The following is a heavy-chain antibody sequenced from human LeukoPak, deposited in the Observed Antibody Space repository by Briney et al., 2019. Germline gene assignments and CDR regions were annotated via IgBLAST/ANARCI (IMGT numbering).Heavy chain of an antibody. V-gene: IGHV3-30*02. D-gene: IGHD6-13*01. CDR3: ARDFSGYSSSWYYYGMDV. CDR2: IRYDGSNK. Sequence: GGSLRLSCAASGFTSSSYGMHWVRQAPGKGLEWVAFIRYDGSNKYYADSVKGRFTISRDNSKNTLYLQMNSLRAEDTAVYYCARDFSGYSSSWYYYGMDVWGQGTTVTVSS. J-gene: IGHJ6*02. CDR1: GFTSSSYG.